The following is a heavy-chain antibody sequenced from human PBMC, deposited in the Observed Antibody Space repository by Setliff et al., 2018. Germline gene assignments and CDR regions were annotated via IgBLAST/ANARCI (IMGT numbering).Heavy chain of an antibody. Sequence: PSETLSLTCTVSGDSISSSSYYWGWIRQPPGKGLEWIGCIYYSGSTNYNPSLKSRVTISVDTSKNQFSLKLSSVTAADTAVYYCAREGLTIFGVVIPFDYWGQGTLVTVSS. V-gene: IGHV4-39*07. CDR3: AREGLTIFGVVIPFDY. CDR1: GDSISSSSYY. D-gene: IGHD3-3*01. CDR2: IYYSGST. J-gene: IGHJ4*02.